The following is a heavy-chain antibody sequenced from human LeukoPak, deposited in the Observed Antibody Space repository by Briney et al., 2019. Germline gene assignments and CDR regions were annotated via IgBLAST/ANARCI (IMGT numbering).Heavy chain of an antibody. J-gene: IGHJ4*02. CDR2: ISSSSSYI. V-gene: IGHV3-21*01. CDR1: GFTFSNYW. Sequence: GSLRLSCAASGFTFSNYWMTWVRQAPGKGLEWVSSISSSSSYIYYADSVKGRFTVSRDNAKNSLYLQMNSLRAEDTAVYYCARGGRYGSGSYYTEDFDYWGQGTLVTVSS. CDR3: ARGGRYGSGSYYTEDFDY. D-gene: IGHD3-10*01.